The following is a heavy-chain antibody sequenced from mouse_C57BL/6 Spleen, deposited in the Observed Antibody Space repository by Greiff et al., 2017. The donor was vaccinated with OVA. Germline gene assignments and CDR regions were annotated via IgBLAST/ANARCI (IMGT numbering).Heavy chain of an antibody. CDR2: IDPSDSET. Sequence: QVQLQQPGAELVRPGSSVKLSCKASGYTFTSYWMHWVKQRPIQGLEWIGNIDPSDSETHYNQKFKDKATLTVDKSSSTAYMQLSSLTSEDSAVYYCAREDIYYGYGYWGQGTTLTVSS. J-gene: IGHJ2*01. CDR1: GYTFTSYW. V-gene: IGHV1-52*01. CDR3: AREDIYYGYGY. D-gene: IGHD2-2*01.